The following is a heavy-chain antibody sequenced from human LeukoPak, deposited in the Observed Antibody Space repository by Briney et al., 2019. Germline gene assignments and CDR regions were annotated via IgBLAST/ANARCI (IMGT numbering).Heavy chain of an antibody. Sequence: GASVKVSCKASGYTFISYSMNWVRQAPGQGLEWMGGIIPIFGTANYAQKFQGRVTITADKSTSTAYMELSSLRSEDTAVYYCATTSIVGATLDYWGQGTLVTVSS. D-gene: IGHD1-26*01. V-gene: IGHV1-69*06. CDR2: IIPIFGTA. CDR3: ATTSIVGATLDY. CDR1: GYTFISYS. J-gene: IGHJ4*02.